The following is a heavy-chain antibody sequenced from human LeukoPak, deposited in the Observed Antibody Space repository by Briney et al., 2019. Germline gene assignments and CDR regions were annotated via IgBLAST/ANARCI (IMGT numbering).Heavy chain of an antibody. CDR2: ISSSSSYI. Sequence: GGSLRLSCAASGFTFSSYSMNWVRQAPGKGLEWVSSISSSSSYIYYADSVKGRFTISRDNSKNTVYLQMNSLGAEDTAVYYCARGWRYSSPCYFDYWGQGTLVTVSS. J-gene: IGHJ4*02. D-gene: IGHD6-6*01. CDR1: GFTFSSYS. CDR3: ARGWRYSSPCYFDY. V-gene: IGHV3-21*06.